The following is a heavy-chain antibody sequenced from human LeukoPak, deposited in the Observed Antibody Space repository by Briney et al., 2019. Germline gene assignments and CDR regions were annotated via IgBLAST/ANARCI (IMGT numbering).Heavy chain of an antibody. D-gene: IGHD3-10*01. CDR2: IYHTGST. Sequence: SETLSLTCTVSGGSISSYYWSWIRQPRGNGLEWIGNIYHTGSTNYNPSLKSRVTISVDTSKSQFSLRLTSVTAADTAVYYCARAPSSGIPYYYGMDVWGQGTTVTVSS. J-gene: IGHJ6*02. CDR3: ARAPSSGIPYYYGMDV. CDR1: GGSISSYY. V-gene: IGHV4-59*01.